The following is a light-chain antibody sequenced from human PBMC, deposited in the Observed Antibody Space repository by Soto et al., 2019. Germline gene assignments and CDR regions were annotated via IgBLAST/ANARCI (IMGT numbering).Light chain of an antibody. CDR2: DAS. CDR1: QTISTY. J-gene: IGKJ2*01. CDR3: QQSDSTPYT. Sequence: DIQMTQSPSSLSASVGDRVTITCRASQTISTYLNWYQQNQGKAPRILIYDASSLLSGVPSRFSGSGSGTDFTLPIASLQPEDFETYYCQQSDSTPYTFGQGTKVGIK. V-gene: IGKV1-39*01.